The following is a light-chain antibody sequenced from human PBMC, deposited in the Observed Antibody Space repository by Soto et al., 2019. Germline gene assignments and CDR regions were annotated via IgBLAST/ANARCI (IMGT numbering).Light chain of an antibody. Sequence: QSVLPQPPSVSEAPRQRVTISCSGSSSNIGNNALNWYQPLPGKAPKLLIYYDDLLPSGVSDRYSGSKSGTSASLAISGLESDDEADYCCAAWDDSLNGPHYVFGTGTKGTVL. CDR2: YDD. J-gene: IGLJ1*01. CDR1: SSNIGNNA. V-gene: IGLV1-36*01. CDR3: AAWDDSLNGPHYV.